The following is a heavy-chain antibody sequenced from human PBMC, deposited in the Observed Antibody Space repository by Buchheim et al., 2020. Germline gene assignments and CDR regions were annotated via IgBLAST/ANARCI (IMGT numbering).Heavy chain of an antibody. D-gene: IGHD6-19*01. J-gene: IGHJ6*02. V-gene: IGHV1-2*04. Sequence: QVQLVQSGAEVKKPGASVKVSCKASGYTFTGYYMHWVRQAPGQGLEWMGWINPNSGGKNYAQKFQGWVTMTRAPAISTASMELRRLRSDDTAVYYCARMKGSPAGDYYYYYGMDVWGQGTT. CDR1: GYTFTGYY. CDR2: INPNSGGK. CDR3: ARMKGSPAGDYYYYYGMDV.